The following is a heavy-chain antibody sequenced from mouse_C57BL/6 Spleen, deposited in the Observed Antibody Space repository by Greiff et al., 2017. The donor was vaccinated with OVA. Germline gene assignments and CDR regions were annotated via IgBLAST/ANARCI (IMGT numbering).Heavy chain of an antibody. Sequence: VQLQQSGPELVKPGASVKISCKASGYAFSSSWMNWVKQRPGKGLEWIGRIYPGDGDTNYNGKFKGKATLTADKSSSTAYMQLSRLTSEDSAVYVCARETTVVANAMDYWGQGTSVTVSS. V-gene: IGHV1-82*01. D-gene: IGHD1-1*01. CDR1: GYAFSSSW. CDR3: ARETTVVANAMDY. CDR2: IYPGDGDT. J-gene: IGHJ4*01.